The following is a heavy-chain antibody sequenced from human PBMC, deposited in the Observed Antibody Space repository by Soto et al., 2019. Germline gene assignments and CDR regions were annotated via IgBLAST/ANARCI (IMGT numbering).Heavy chain of an antibody. Sequence: PGGSLRLSCAASGFTFSSFALHWVRQAPRKGLEYISGVRGNGDPPFYADSVKGRFTISRDNSQKTFYLQMTALNVDDTAVYYCVKSRGGNNFDVCDWGQGTLVTVSS. D-gene: IGHD5-12*01. CDR1: GFTFSSFA. V-gene: IGHV3-64D*06. J-gene: IGHJ1*01. CDR2: VRGNGDPP. CDR3: VKSRGGNNFDVCD.